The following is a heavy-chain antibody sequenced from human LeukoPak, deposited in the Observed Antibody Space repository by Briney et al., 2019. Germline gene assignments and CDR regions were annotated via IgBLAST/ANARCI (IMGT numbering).Heavy chain of an antibody. CDR2: FFTNGNT. J-gene: IGHJ4*02. CDR1: GFSVSSNY. Sequence: GGSLRLSCVVSGFSVSSNYMSWVRQAPGKGLEWVSSFFTNGNTYYADSVKGRFTISRDNSKNTVYLQMNRLRAEDTAVYYCTRGLAPDPGYFDSWGQGTLVTVSS. D-gene: IGHD1-14*01. CDR3: TRGLAPDPGYFDS. V-gene: IGHV3-53*01.